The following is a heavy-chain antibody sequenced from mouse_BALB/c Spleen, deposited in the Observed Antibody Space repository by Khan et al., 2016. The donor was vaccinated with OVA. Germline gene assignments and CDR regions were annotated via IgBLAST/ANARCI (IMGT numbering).Heavy chain of an antibody. Sequence: EVELVESGGGLVQPGGSLRLSCTTSEFTFTDYYMSWVRQPPGEALEWLGFIRNKANGYTTEYSASVKGRFTISRDNSQSILFLQMNTLRAEDSATDYCARYGGSLALDYWGQGTSVTVSS. V-gene: IGHV7-3*02. CDR3: ARYGGSLALDY. J-gene: IGHJ4*01. CDR1: EFTFTDYY. CDR2: IRNKANGYTT.